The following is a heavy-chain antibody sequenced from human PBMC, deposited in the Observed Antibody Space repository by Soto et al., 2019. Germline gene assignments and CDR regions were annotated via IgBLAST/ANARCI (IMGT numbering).Heavy chain of an antibody. D-gene: IGHD5-12*01. CDR2: IYYSGTT. J-gene: IGHJ4*02. CDR3: AHGAPRYGGYVVDY. V-gene: IGHV4-28*01. Sequence: PSETLSLTCAVSGYSISSSNWWGWIRQPPGKGLEWIGYIYYSGTTYYNPSLKSRVTMSVDTSKNQFSLKLTSVTAVDTATYYCAHGAPRYGGYVVDYWGQGTLVTVSS. CDR1: GYSISSSNW.